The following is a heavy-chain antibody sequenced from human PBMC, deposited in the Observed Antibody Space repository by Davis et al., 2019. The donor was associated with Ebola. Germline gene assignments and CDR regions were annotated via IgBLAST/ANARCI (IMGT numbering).Heavy chain of an antibody. J-gene: IGHJ5*02. D-gene: IGHD1-14*01. V-gene: IGHV3-30*01. CDR3: ARVLTRPQRRWFDP. Sequence: DSVKGRFTISRDNSKNTLDLQMNSLRSEDTAVYYCARVLTRPQRRWFDPWGQGTLVTVSS.